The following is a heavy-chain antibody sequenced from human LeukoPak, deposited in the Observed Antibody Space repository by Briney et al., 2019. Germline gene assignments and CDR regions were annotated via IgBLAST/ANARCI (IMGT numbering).Heavy chain of an antibody. CDR2: IIPILGIA. CDR1: GGTFSSYT. J-gene: IGHJ4*02. CDR3: ARSRDGYNNFYY. V-gene: IGHV1-69*02. D-gene: IGHD5-24*01. Sequence: SVKVSCKASGGTFSSYTISWVRQAPGQGLEWMGRIIPILGIANYAQKFQGRVTITADKSTSTAYIELSSLRSEDTAVYYCARSRDGYNNFYYWGQGTLVTVSS.